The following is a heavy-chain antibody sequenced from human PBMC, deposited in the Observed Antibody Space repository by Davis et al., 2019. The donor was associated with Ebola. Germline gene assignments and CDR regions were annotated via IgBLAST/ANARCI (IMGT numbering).Heavy chain of an antibody. V-gene: IGHV1-18*04. J-gene: IGHJ4*02. CDR1: GYTFTGYY. Sequence: ASVKVSCKASGYTFTGYYMHWVRQAPGQGLEWMGWISAYNGNTNYAQKLQGRVTMTTDTSTSTAYMELRSLRSDDTAVYYCARTVPHTRAGYFDYWGQGTLVTVSS. CDR3: ARTVPHTRAGYFDY. CDR2: ISAYNGNT. D-gene: IGHD4-17*01.